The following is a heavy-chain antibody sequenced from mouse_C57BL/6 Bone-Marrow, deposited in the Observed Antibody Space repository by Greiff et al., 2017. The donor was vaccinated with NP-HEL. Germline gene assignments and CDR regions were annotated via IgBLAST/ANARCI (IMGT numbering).Heavy chain of an antibody. CDR1: GYTYTSYW. Sequence: VQLQQSGTVLARSGASVKMSCKTSGYTYTSYWMHWVKQRPGQGLEWIGAIYPGNSDTSYNQKFKGKAKLTAVTSASTAYMELSSLTNEDSAVYYCTRDLTGTFLFDYWGQGTTLTVSS. V-gene: IGHV1-5*01. J-gene: IGHJ2*01. D-gene: IGHD4-1*01. CDR2: IYPGNSDT. CDR3: TRDLTGTFLFDY.